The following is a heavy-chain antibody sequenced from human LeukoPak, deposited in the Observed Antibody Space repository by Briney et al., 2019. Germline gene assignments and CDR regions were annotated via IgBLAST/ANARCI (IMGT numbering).Heavy chain of an antibody. CDR2: INPNSGGT. D-gene: IGHD3-10*01. Sequence: ASVKVSCKASGYTFTGYYMHWVRQAPGQGLEWMGWINPNSGGTNYAQKFQGWVTMTRDTSISTAYMELSSLRSDDTAVYYCASGHGSVHDAFDIWGQGTMVTVSS. J-gene: IGHJ3*02. V-gene: IGHV1-2*04. CDR1: GYTFTGYY. CDR3: ASGHGSVHDAFDI.